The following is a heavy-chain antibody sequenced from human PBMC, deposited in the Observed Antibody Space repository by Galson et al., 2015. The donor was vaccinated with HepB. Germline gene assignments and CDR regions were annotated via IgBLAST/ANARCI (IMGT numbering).Heavy chain of an antibody. CDR1: GYTFTSYG. CDR2: ISAYNGNT. J-gene: IGHJ4*02. V-gene: IGHV1-18*04. Sequence: QSGAEVKKPGESLKVSCKASGYTFTSYGISWVRQAPEQGLEWMGWISAYNGNTNYAQKLQGRVTMTTDTSTSTAYMELRSLRYDDTAVYYCARGLSYYYDSSGYPGDYWGQGTLVTVSS. CDR3: ARGLSYYYDSSGYPGDY. D-gene: IGHD3-22*01.